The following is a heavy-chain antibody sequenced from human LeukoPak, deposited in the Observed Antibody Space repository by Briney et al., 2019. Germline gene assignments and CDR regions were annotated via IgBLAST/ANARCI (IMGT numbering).Heavy chain of an antibody. Sequence: PSETLSLTCAVYGGSFSGYYWSWIRQPPGKGLEWIGEINHSGSTNYNPSLKSRVTISVDTSKNQFSLKLSSVTAADTAVYYCARGRMVRGVIPRSNWFDPWGQGTLVTVSS. J-gene: IGHJ5*02. CDR1: GGSFSGYY. CDR2: INHSGST. CDR3: ARGRMVRGVIPRSNWFDP. V-gene: IGHV4-34*01. D-gene: IGHD3-10*01.